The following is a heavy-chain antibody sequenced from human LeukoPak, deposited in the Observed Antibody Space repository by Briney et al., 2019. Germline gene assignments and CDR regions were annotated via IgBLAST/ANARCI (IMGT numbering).Heavy chain of an antibody. J-gene: IGHJ4*02. Sequence: GASVKVSCKVSGYTLTELSMHWVRQAPGQGLEWMGIINPSGGSTSYAQKFQGRVTMARDMSTSTVYMELSSLRSEDTAVYYCARRGTTVVTNDFDYWGQGTLVTVSS. D-gene: IGHD4-23*01. CDR1: GYTLTELS. CDR2: INPSGGST. V-gene: IGHV1-46*01. CDR3: ARRGTTVVTNDFDY.